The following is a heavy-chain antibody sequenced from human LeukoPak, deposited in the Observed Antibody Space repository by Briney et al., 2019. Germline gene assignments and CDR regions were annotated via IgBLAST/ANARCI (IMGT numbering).Heavy chain of an antibody. CDR2: INPSGGST. J-gene: IGHJ3*02. V-gene: IGHV1-46*03. D-gene: IGHD1-1*01. CDR1: VYTFTSYY. Sequence: ASVKVSCKASVYTFTSYYMHWVRQAPGQGLEWMGIINPSGGSTSYAQKFQGRVTMTRDTSTSTVYMALSSLRSEDTAVYYCARAVGNDVGAFDIWGQGTMVTVSS. CDR3: ARAVGNDVGAFDI.